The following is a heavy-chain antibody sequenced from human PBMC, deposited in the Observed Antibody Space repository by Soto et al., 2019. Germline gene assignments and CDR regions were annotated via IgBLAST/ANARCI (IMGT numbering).Heavy chain of an antibody. CDR2: IIPIFGTA. V-gene: IGHV1-69*01. CDR1: GGTFSSCA. J-gene: IGHJ5*02. D-gene: IGHD3-10*01. CDR3: ARDSLRGYYGSGSYFIS. Sequence: QVQLVQSGAEVKKPGSSVKVSCKASGGTFSSCAISWVRQAPGQGLEWMGGIIPIFGTANYAQKFQGRVTITADESTSTAYMELSSLRSEDTAVYYCARDSLRGYYGSGSYFISWGQGTLVTVSS.